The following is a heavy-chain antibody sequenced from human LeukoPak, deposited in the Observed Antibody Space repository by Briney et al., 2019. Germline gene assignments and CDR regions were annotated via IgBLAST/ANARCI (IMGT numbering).Heavy chain of an antibody. D-gene: IGHD3-10*01. Sequence: ASVKVSCKPSGYTFTSFGISWVRQAPGQGLEWMGWISAYNGDTGYAQKFQGRVTMTRNTSISTAYMELSSLRSEDTAVYYCARAVRGELGYWGQGTLVTVSS. CDR1: GYTFTSFG. CDR3: ARAVRGELGY. J-gene: IGHJ4*02. CDR2: ISAYNGDT. V-gene: IGHV1-8*02.